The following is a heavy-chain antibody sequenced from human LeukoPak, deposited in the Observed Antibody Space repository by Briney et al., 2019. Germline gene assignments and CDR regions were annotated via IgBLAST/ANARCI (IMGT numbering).Heavy chain of an antibody. CDR1: GFTFSTYA. J-gene: IGHJ4*02. CDR3: AKTVWFGELFNDY. V-gene: IGHV3-21*01. CDR2: INPSGSTI. Sequence: GGSLRLSCAASGFTFSTYAMNWVRQAPGRGLEWVSSINPSGSTIFYADSVKGRFTISRDNSKNTLYLQMDSLRAEDTAVYYCAKTVWFGELFNDYWGQGTLVTVSS. D-gene: IGHD3-10*01.